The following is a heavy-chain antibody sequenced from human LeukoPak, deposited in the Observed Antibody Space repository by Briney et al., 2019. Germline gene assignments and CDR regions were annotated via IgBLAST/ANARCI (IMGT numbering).Heavy chain of an antibody. D-gene: IGHD3-10*01. Sequence: GGSLRLSCAASGITFSSYMLTWVRQPPGKGLEWVANIKQDGSEKYYVDSVEGRFSISRDNAKNSLYLQMNSLRVEDTAVYYCAVLRGNNYWGQGTLVTVSS. CDR2: IKQDGSEK. V-gene: IGHV3-7*01. CDR3: AVLRGNNY. CDR1: GITFSSYM. J-gene: IGHJ4*02.